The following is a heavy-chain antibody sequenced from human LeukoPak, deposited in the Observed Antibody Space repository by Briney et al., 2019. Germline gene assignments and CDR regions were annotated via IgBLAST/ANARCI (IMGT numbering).Heavy chain of an antibody. CDR3: ARVRNILTGYVPFDY. CDR2: ISYDGSNK. V-gene: IGHV3-30*19. Sequence: GGSLRLSCEGSGFPFGSYVMSWVRQAPGKGLEWVAVISYDGSNKYYADSVKGRFTISRDNSKNTLYLQMNSLRAEDTAVYYCARVRNILTGYVPFDYWGQGTLVTVSS. D-gene: IGHD3-9*01. J-gene: IGHJ4*02. CDR1: GFPFGSYV.